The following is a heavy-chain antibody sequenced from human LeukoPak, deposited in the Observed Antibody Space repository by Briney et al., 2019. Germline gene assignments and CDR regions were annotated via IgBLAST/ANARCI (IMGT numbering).Heavy chain of an antibody. Sequence: KPSETLSLTCTVSGGSISSYYWSWIRQPPGKGLEWIGYIYYSGSTNYNPSLKSRVTISVDTSKNQFSLKLSSVTAADTAVYYCATMVAATHDAFDIWGQGTMVTVSS. CDR2: IYYSGST. V-gene: IGHV4-59*01. J-gene: IGHJ3*02. D-gene: IGHD2-15*01. CDR1: GGSISSYY. CDR3: ATMVAATHDAFDI.